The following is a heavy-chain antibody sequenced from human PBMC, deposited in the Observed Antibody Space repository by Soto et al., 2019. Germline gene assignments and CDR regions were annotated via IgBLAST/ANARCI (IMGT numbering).Heavy chain of an antibody. J-gene: IGHJ4*02. CDR3: ARESEDLTSNFDY. CDR1: GFIFTRYS. Sequence: GGSLRLSCAASGFIFTRYSMNWVRQAPGKGLEWVSSISSTTNYIYYGDSMKGRFTISRDNAKNSLYLEMNSLRAEDTAVYYCARESEDLTSNFDYWGQGTKVTVSS. V-gene: IGHV3-21*06. CDR2: ISSTTNYI.